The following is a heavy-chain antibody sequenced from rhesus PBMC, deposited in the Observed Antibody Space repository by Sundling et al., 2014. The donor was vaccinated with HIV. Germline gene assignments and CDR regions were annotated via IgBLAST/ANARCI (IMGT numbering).Heavy chain of an antibody. Sequence: EVQLVESGGGLVQPGGSLRLSCAASGFTFSSFGMYWVRQAPGKGLEWISVISSGGGSTYYADSVKGRFTISRDNSKNTLSLQMNSLRPEDTAVYYCAKGRGGNCYDYWGQGVLVAVSS. D-gene: IGHD4-29*01. CDR2: ISSGGGST. J-gene: IGHJ4*01. V-gene: IGHV3S42*01. CDR3: AKGRGGNCYDY. CDR1: GFTFSSFG.